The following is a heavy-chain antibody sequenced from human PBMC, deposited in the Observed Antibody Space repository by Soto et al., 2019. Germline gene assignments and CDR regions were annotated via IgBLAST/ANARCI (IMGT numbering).Heavy chain of an antibody. Sequence: EVQLLESGGDLVQPGGSLRLSCAASGFTFSSYAMSWVRQAAGKGLEWVSAISGSGGTTYYADSVKGRFTISRDNSKNTLFLQMNSLRVDDTAVYYCGKDIINSWTKNCFDPWGQGTLVTVSS. CDR2: ISGSGGTT. CDR1: GFTFSSYA. V-gene: IGHV3-23*01. D-gene: IGHD1-20*01. J-gene: IGHJ5*02. CDR3: GKDIINSWTKNCFDP.